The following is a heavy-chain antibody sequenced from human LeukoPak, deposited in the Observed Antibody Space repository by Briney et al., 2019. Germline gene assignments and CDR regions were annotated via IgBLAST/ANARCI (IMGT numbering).Heavy chain of an antibody. D-gene: IGHD1-26*01. V-gene: IGHV1-46*03. CDR3: ARDDHSGSYSRGFDY. Sequence: ASVKVPCKASGYTFTSYYMHWVRQAPGQGLEWMGIINPSGGSTSYAQKFQGRVTMTRDTSTSTVYMELSSLRSEDTAVYYCARDDHSGSYSRGFDYWGQGTLVTVSS. CDR2: INPSGGST. CDR1: GYTFTSYY. J-gene: IGHJ4*02.